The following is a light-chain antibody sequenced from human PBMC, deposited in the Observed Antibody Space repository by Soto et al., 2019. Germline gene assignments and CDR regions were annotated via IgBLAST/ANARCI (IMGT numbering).Light chain of an antibody. Sequence: DIQMTQSPSTLSASVGDRVTITCRASQSVSNWLAWYQQKPGKAPELLIYDASRLESGVPSRFSGSGSGKKFTLTISGLQPYVFATYFCQPYHSYSWTFGQGTKVEIK. CDR1: QSVSNW. V-gene: IGKV1-5*01. J-gene: IGKJ1*01. CDR2: DAS. CDR3: QPYHSYSWT.